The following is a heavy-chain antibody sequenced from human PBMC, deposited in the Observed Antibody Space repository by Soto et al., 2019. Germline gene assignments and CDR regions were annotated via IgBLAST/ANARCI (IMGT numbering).Heavy chain of an antibody. CDR3: ARHKRPNYCDWYQALDP. CDR1: GYSFTSYW. D-gene: IGHD3-9*01. J-gene: IGHJ5*02. Sequence: PGESLKSACKGSGYSFTSYWIGWVRQMPGKGLEWMGIIYPGDSDTRYSPSFQGQVTISADKSISTAYLQWSSLKASDTAMYYCARHKRPNYCDWYQALDPWGQGTLVTVSS. CDR2: IYPGDSDT. V-gene: IGHV5-51*01.